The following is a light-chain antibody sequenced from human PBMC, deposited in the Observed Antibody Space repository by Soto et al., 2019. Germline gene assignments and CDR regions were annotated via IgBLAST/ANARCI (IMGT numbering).Light chain of an antibody. V-gene: IGLV2-14*01. Sequence: QSVLTQPASVSGSPGQSITISCTGTSSDIGAYNYVSWHQQHPGKAPKLMIYGVSNRPSGVSNRFSGSKSGNTASLTIYGLQAEDEADYYCSSYTRSSTWVFGGGTKLTVL. CDR2: GVS. J-gene: IGLJ3*02. CDR1: SSDIGAYNY. CDR3: SSYTRSSTWV.